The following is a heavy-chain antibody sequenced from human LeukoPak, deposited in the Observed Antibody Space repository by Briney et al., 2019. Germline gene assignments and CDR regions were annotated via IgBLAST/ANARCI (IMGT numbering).Heavy chain of an antibody. CDR1: GDTFSNYG. Sequence: ASVKVSCKASGDTFSNYGVTWVRQAPGQGLEWVGGIIPSRYMWNYAQKFQGRVTITADKSTSTAYMELTSLRAEDTAVYYCARVSLYGDYVGTHYYYGMDVWGQGTTVTVSS. CDR2: IIPSRYMW. V-gene: IGHV1-69*04. J-gene: IGHJ6*02. D-gene: IGHD4-17*01. CDR3: ARVSLYGDYVGTHYYYGMDV.